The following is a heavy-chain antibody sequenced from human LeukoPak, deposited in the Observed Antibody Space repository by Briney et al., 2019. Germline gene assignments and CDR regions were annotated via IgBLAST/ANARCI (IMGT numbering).Heavy chain of an antibody. Sequence: ASVKVSCKASGYTFTSYDINWVRQATGQGLEWMGWMNPNGGNTGYAQKFQGRVTITRNTSISTAYMELSSLRSEDTAVYYCARVLGYCSSTSCYGGWFDPWGQGTLVTVSS. CDR1: GYTFTSYD. CDR2: MNPNGGNT. V-gene: IGHV1-8*03. D-gene: IGHD2-2*01. J-gene: IGHJ5*02. CDR3: ARVLGYCSSTSCYGGWFDP.